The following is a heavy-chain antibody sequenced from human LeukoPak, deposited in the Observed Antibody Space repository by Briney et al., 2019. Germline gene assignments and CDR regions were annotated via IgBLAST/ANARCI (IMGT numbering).Heavy chain of an antibody. D-gene: IGHD2-2*02. J-gene: IGHJ3*02. CDR3: ARERGGFCSGTSCYKAFDI. CDR2: IKQDRSEK. CDR1: GFTFGSYW. V-gene: IGHV3-7*01. Sequence: QPGGSLRLSCAAAGFTFGSYWMTWVRQAPGKGLEWVANIKQDRSEKYYVDSVKGRFTISRDSANNSLYLQLNSLRAEDTAVYYCARERGGFCSGTSCYKAFDIWGQGTMVTVSS.